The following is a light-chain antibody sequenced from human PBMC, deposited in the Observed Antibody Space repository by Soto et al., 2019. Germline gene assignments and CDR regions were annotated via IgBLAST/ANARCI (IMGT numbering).Light chain of an antibody. J-gene: IGLJ1*01. CDR3: SSYTSSNTEV. CDR1: SSDVGAYNY. Sequence: QSALNQPASVSGSPGQSITISCTGTSSDVGAYNYVSWYQHHPGKAPKLIIYDVSDRPSGVSNRFSASKSGNTASLTISGLQAEDEADYYCSSYTSSNTEVFGTGTKVTVL. V-gene: IGLV2-14*03. CDR2: DVS.